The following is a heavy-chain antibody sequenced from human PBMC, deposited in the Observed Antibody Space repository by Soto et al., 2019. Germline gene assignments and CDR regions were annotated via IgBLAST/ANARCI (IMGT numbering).Heavy chain of an antibody. CDR3: ARLTTAAGTFSLFYYYGMDV. CDR1: GGSISSYY. Sequence: SETLSLTCTVSGGSISSYYWSWIRQTPGKGLEWIGYVHDSWGPNYNPSLKSRVAISLDTSKSQFSLKLTSLTAADTAVYYCARLTTAAGTFSLFYYYGMDVWGQGTTVTVSS. J-gene: IGHJ6*02. V-gene: IGHV4-59*08. CDR2: VHDSWGP. D-gene: IGHD6-13*01.